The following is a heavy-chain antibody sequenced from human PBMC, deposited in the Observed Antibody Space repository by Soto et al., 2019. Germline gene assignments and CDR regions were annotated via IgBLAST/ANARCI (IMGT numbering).Heavy chain of an antibody. CDR1: GFTFNNYA. D-gene: IGHD2-2*01. CDR3: AKLGASSWSPHYYFDY. CDR2: ITDSGDDT. V-gene: IGHV3-23*01. Sequence: EVQLLESGGGLVQPGGSLRLSCAASGFTFNNYAMGWVSQAPGKGLEWVSAITDSGDDTYYIDSVKGRFTISRDNSKSTLYLQMNSLRAEDTAIYYCAKLGASSWSPHYYFDYWGQGTLVTVSS. J-gene: IGHJ4*02.